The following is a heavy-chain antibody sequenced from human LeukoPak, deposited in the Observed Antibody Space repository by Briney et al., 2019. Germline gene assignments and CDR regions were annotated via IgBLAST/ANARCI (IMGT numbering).Heavy chain of an antibody. CDR2: ISASGGST. D-gene: IGHD1-26*01. V-gene: IGHV3-23*01. J-gene: IGHJ5*02. CDR3: AKDRWELLPFNWFDP. CDR1: GFTFSNYG. Sequence: GGSLRLSCAASGFTFSNYGMNWVRQTPGKGLEWLSIISASGGSTYYADSVKGRFTISRDYSNNTLFLQVNNLRAEDTAIYYCAKDRWELLPFNWFDPWGQGTLVTVSS.